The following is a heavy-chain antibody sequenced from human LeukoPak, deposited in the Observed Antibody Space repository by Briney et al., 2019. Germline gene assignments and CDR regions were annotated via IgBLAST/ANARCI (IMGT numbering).Heavy chain of an antibody. CDR1: GFTFSSYA. CDR2: IIGSGGNT. CDR3: AKGSISSPLLRS. D-gene: IGHD2-21*02. J-gene: IGHJ5*02. Sequence: GGSLRLSCAASGFTFSSYAMIWVRQAPGKGLEWVSVIIGSGGNTYYADSVKGRFTISRDSSKNTLYLQMNSLRAEDTAVYYCAKGSISSPLLRSWGQGTLVTVSS. V-gene: IGHV3-23*01.